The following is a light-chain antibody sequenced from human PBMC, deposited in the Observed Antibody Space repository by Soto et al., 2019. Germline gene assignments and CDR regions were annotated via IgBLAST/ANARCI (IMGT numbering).Light chain of an antibody. J-gene: IGLJ1*01. CDR3: SSYAGRNNLGV. CDR1: SIDVGGYNY. Sequence: QSVLTQPPSASVSPGQSVTISSTGTSIDVGGYNYASWYQQHPGKAPKLMIYEVSKRPSGVPDRFSGSKSGNTASLTVSGLQAEDEADYYCSSYAGRNNLGVFGTGTKVTVL. V-gene: IGLV2-8*01. CDR2: EVS.